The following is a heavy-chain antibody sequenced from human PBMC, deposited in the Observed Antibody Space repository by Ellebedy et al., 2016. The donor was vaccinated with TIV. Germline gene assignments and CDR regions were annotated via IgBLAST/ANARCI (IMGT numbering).Heavy chain of an antibody. CDR3: ARPSGYYYLDAFDI. Sequence: SETLSLTCTVSGGSISSSSYYWGWIRQPPGKGLEWIGYIYYSGSTNYNPSLKSRVTVSVDTSKNQFSLKLSSVTAADTAVYYCARPSGYYYLDAFDIWGQGTMVTVSS. J-gene: IGHJ3*02. CDR1: GGSISSSSYY. CDR2: IYYSGST. D-gene: IGHD3-22*01. V-gene: IGHV4-61*05.